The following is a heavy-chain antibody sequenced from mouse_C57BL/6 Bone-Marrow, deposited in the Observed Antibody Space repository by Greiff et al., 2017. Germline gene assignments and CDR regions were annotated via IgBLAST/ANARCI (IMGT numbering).Heavy chain of an antibody. D-gene: IGHD2-5*01. Sequence: QVQLQQSGAELVRPGASVTLSCKASGYTFTDYEMHWVKQTPVHGLEWIGAIDPETGGTAYTQKFKGKAILTADKSSSTAYMELRSLTSEDSAVYYCTRGNYSNYVDYGGQGTTLTVSS. CDR1: GYTFTDYE. CDR3: TRGNYSNYVDY. CDR2: IDPETGGT. V-gene: IGHV1-15*01. J-gene: IGHJ2*01.